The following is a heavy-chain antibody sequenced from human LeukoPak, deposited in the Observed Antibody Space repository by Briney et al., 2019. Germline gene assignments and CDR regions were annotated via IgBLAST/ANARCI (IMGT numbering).Heavy chain of an antibody. CDR3: ARGGRLPLSYFDY. V-gene: IGHV4-59*08. Sequence: SETLSLTCTVSGGSISSYYWSWIRQPPGKGLEWIGYIYYSGSTNYNPSLKSRVTISVDTSKNQFSLKLSSVTAADTAVYYCARGGRLPLSYFDYWGQGTLVTVSS. D-gene: IGHD5-12*01. CDR1: GGSISSYY. CDR2: IYYSGST. J-gene: IGHJ4*02.